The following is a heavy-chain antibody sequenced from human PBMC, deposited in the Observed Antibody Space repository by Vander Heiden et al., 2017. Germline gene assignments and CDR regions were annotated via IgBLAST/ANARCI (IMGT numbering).Heavy chain of an antibody. D-gene: IGHD7-27*01. V-gene: IGHV3-53*01. CDR3: ARALGREAENDY. Sequence: EVQLVESGGGLIQPGGSLRLSCAASGFIVSHNYLSWVRQAPVKGLEWVSMIYSGGGTYYADSVKGRFTISRDTSKNTLYLQMNNLRPEDTAVYYCARALGREAENDYWGQGTLVTVSS. CDR1: GFIVSHNY. J-gene: IGHJ4*02. CDR2: IYSGGGT.